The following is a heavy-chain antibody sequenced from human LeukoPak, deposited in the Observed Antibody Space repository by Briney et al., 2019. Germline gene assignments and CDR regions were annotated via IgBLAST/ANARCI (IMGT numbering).Heavy chain of an antibody. CDR1: GDSISSSRHS. D-gene: IGHD2-2*01. CDR2: ISYSGST. Sequence: PSETLSLTCTVSGDSISSSRHSWGWIRQPPGKGLEWIGSISYSGSTYYNPSLKTRVTMSVDTSENQFSLKLSSVTAADSTVYYCVRIYCTSTSCYGDSYYGMDVWGQGTTVTVSS. J-gene: IGHJ6*02. CDR3: VRIYCTSTSCYGDSYYGMDV. V-gene: IGHV4-39*01.